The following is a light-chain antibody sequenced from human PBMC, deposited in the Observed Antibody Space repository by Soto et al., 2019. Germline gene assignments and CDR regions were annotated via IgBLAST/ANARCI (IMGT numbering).Light chain of an antibody. CDR3: QQYDSSPWT. Sequence: EIVLTQSPGTLSLSPGERATLSCMASQSVSSSFLAWYQQKPGQAPRLLIYGASSRATGIPDRFSGSGSGTDFTVNISRLEPEDFAVYYCQQYDSSPWTFGQGTKVEIK. CDR2: GAS. J-gene: IGKJ1*01. CDR1: QSVSSSF. V-gene: IGKV3-20*01.